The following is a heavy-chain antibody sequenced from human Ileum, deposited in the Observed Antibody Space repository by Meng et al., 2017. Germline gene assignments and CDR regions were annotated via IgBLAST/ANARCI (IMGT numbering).Heavy chain of an antibody. CDR2: IYHSGSP. CDR3: ARVVGGPASMSGWFDP. D-gene: IGHD2-2*01. V-gene: IGHV4-4*03. J-gene: IGHJ5*01. CDR1: GGSISSSNW. Sequence: QVDVQGPGPGLVNPPGTLSVTCAVSGGSISSSNWWTWVRQAPGKGLEWIGEIYHSGSPNYNPSLKSRVTISVDKSQNQFSLKLNSVTAADTAVYYCARVVGGPASMSGWFDPWGQGTLVTVSS.